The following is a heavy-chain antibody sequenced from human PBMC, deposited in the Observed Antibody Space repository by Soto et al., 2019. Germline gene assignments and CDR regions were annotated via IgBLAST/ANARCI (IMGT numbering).Heavy chain of an antibody. J-gene: IGHJ4*02. V-gene: IGHV4-30-4*01. CDR1: GGPLSRGNYY. D-gene: IGHD2-15*01. Sequence: PSETPSLTCTVSGGPLSRGNYYWSWIRQPPGKGLEWIGFISYSGSAYYNPSLKSRVTISVDTSKNQFSLNLSFVTAADTAVYYCATMGTPATGLYYFDYWGQGTLVTVSS. CDR3: ATMGTPATGLYYFDY. CDR2: ISYSGSA.